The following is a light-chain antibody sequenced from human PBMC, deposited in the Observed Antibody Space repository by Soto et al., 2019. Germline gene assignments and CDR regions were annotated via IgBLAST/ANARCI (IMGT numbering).Light chain of an antibody. CDR1: SSDVGSYNL. V-gene: IGLV2-23*01. CDR2: EGS. CDR3: CSYAGSSIP. J-gene: IGLJ2*01. Sequence: QSALTQPASVSGSPGQSITISCTGTSSDVGSYNLVSWYQQHPGKAPKLMIYEGSKRPSGVSNRFSGSKSGNTASRTISGLQAEDEADYYCCSYAGSSIPFGGGTKVTVL.